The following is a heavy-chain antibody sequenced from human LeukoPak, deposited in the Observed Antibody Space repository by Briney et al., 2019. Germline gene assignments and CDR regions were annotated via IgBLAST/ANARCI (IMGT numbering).Heavy chain of an antibody. J-gene: IGHJ4*02. CDR1: GFTFSSYS. CDR3: ARVGGRYSPLGY. V-gene: IGHV3-7*01. Sequence: GGSLRLSCTASGFTFSSYSMTWVRQAPGKGLEWVANIKQDGSEKNYVDSVKGRFTISRDNAENSLFLQMNSLRVEDTAVYYCARVGGRYSPLGYWGQGTLVTVSS. D-gene: IGHD3-16*02. CDR2: IKQDGSEK.